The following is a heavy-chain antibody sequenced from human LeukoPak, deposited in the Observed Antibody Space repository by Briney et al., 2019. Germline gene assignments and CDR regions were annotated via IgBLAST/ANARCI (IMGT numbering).Heavy chain of an antibody. D-gene: IGHD6-19*01. V-gene: IGHV4-59*01. J-gene: IGHJ4*02. CDR1: GGSISSYY. Sequence: PSETLSLTCTVSGGSISSYYWSWIRQPPGKRLEWIGYIYYSGSTNYNPSLKSRVTISVDTSKNQFSLKLSSVTAEDTAVYYCARDTSGWAPFDYWGQGTLVTVSS. CDR3: ARDTSGWAPFDY. CDR2: IYYSGST.